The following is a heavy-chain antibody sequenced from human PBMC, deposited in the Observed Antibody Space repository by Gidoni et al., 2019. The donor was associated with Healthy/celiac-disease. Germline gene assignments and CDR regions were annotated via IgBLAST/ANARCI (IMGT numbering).Heavy chain of an antibody. D-gene: IGHD3-9*01. J-gene: IGHJ6*02. CDR1: GYSFTSYW. V-gene: IGHV5-51*01. Sequence: GKKPGESLKISCKGSGYSFTSYWIGWVRQMPGKGLEWMGIIYPGDSDTRYSPSFQGQVTISADKSISTAYLQWSSLKASDTAMYYCLVVLTGYYENYYYYGMDVWGQGTTVTVSS. CDR2: IYPGDSDT. CDR3: LVVLTGYYENYYYYGMDV.